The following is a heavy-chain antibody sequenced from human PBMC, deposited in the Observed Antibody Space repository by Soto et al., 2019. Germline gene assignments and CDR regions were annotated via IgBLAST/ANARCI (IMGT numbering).Heavy chain of an antibody. CDR3: AKVAAAANPTSYFQH. J-gene: IGHJ1*01. CDR2: ISYDGSNK. V-gene: IGHV3-30*18. CDR1: GFTFSSYG. Sequence: QVQLVESGGGVVQPGRSLRLSCAASGFTFSSYGMHWVRQAPGKGLEWVAVISYDGSNKYYADSVKGRFTISRDNSKNTLYLQMNSLRAEDTAVYYCAKVAAAANPTSYFQHWGQGTLVTVSS. D-gene: IGHD6-13*01.